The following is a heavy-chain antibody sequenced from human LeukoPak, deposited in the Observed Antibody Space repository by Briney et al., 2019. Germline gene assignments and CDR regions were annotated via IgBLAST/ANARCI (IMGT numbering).Heavy chain of an antibody. CDR1: GGTFSSYA. CDR2: IIPILGIA. J-gene: IGHJ4*02. Sequence: ASVKVSCKASGGTFSSYAISWERQAPGQGLEWMGRIIPILGIANYAQKFQGRVTITADKSTSTAYMELSSLRSEDTAVYYCARARIDYGDQNDYWGQGTLVTVSS. CDR3: ARARIDYGDQNDY. D-gene: IGHD4-17*01. V-gene: IGHV1-69*04.